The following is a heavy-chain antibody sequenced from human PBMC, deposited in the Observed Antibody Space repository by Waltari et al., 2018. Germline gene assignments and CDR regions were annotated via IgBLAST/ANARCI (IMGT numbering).Heavy chain of an antibody. J-gene: IGHJ5*02. D-gene: IGHD3-22*01. CDR1: GFSFNTYH. Sequence: EVQLLESGGGLEQPGGSLRLPCAAVGFSFNTYHMTWVRQAPGKGLEWVSSISGSSYTYYADSVKGRFTVSRDNSKNMLYLQMNSLRAEDTAIYYRARGSSGSNWFETWGQGTLVTVSS. CDR3: ARGSSGSNWFET. CDR2: ISGSSYT. V-gene: IGHV3-23*01.